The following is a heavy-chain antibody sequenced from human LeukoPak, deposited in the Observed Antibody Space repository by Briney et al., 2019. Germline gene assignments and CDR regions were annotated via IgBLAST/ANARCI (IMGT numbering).Heavy chain of an antibody. D-gene: IGHD2-2*01. CDR1: GFTFSSYG. CDR3: AKGDSISCCRGEAY. J-gene: IGHJ4*02. CDR2: ISYDGSNK. V-gene: IGHV3-30*18. Sequence: GGSLRLSCAASGFTFSSYGMHWVRQAPGKGLEWVAVISYDGSNKYYADSVKGRFTISRDNSKNTLYLQMNSLRAEDTAIYYCAKGDSISCCRGEAYWGQGTLVAVSS.